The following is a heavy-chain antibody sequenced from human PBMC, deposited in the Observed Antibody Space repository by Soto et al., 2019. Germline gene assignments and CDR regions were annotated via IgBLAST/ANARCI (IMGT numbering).Heavy chain of an antibody. J-gene: IGHJ5*02. Sequence: EVQLLESGGGLVQPGGSLRLSCAASGFTFSSYAMSWVRQAPGKGLEWVSAISGSGGSTYYADSVKGRFTISRDNSKNTPYLQMNSLRAEYTAVYYCAKDAIIYNWNDVWTHSFDPWGQGTLVTVSS. CDR3: AKDAIIYNWNDVWTHSFDP. D-gene: IGHD1-20*01. CDR2: ISGSGGST. V-gene: IGHV3-23*01. CDR1: GFTFSSYA.